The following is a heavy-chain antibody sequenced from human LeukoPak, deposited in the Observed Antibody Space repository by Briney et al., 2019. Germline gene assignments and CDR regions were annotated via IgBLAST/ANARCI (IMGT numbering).Heavy chain of an antibody. CDR3: AKARIAAAGTGAFDV. J-gene: IGHJ3*01. D-gene: IGHD6-13*01. Sequence: GGSLRLSCAASGFTVSSYGMTWVRLAPGKGLEWVSAFSATDGSAQYAESVKGRFTISRHNSKNSLYLQMNSLRDEDTAVYYCAKARIAAAGTGAFDVWGQGTMVTVSS. CDR2: FSATDGSA. V-gene: IGHV3-23*01. CDR1: GFTVSSYG.